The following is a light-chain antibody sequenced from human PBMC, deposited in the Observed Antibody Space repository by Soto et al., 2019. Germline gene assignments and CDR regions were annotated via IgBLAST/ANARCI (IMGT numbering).Light chain of an antibody. V-gene: IGKV3-20*01. CDR2: GAS. Sequence: EIVLTQSPGTLSLSPGERATLSCRASQSVSSSYLAWYQQKPGQAPRLLIYGASSRATGIPDRFSGSGSGTDVTVTISRLEPEDFAVYYCQQYSRSPRTFGQGTKLEIK. J-gene: IGKJ2*01. CDR1: QSVSSSY. CDR3: QQYSRSPRT.